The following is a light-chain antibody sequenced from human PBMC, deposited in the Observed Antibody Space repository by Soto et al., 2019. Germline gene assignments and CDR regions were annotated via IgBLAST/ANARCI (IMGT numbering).Light chain of an antibody. CDR1: SSNIGAGYD. V-gene: IGLV1-40*01. CDR3: QSYDSSLSVV. J-gene: IGLJ2*01. CDR2: GNS. Sequence: QLVLTQPPSVSGAPGQRVTISCTGSSSNIGAGYDVHWYQQLPGTAPKLLIYGNSNRPSGFPDRFSGSKSGTSASLAITGLQAEDEADYYCQSYDSSLSVVFGGGTKLTVL.